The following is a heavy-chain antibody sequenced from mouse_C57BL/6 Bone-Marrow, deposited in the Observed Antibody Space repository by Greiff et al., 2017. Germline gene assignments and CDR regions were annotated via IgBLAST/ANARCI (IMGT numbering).Heavy chain of an antibody. D-gene: IGHD4-1*01. CDR3: ARVGLGRVFAY. V-gene: IGHV1-80*01. CDR1: GYAFSSYW. J-gene: IGHJ3*01. CDR2: IYPGDGDT. Sequence: QVQLQQSGAELVKPGASVKISCKASGYAFSSYWMNWVKQRPGKGLEWIGQIYPGDGDTNYNGKFKGKATLTADKSSSTAYMQLSSLSSEDSAVYFCARVGLGRVFAYWGQGTLVTVSA.